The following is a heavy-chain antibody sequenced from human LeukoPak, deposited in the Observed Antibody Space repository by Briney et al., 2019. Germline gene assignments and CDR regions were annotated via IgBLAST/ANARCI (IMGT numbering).Heavy chain of an antibody. V-gene: IGHV3-11*04. CDR2: ISSSSSVI. CDR1: GFTFSDYY. CDR3: ARKVRGDYFDY. D-gene: IGHD3-10*01. Sequence: GGCLRLSCAASGFTFSDYYMSWIRQAPGKGLEWVSYISSSSSVIYFTDSVKGRFTISRDNAKNSLYLQMNSLRAEDTAVYYCARKVRGDYFDYWGQGTLVTVSS. J-gene: IGHJ4*02.